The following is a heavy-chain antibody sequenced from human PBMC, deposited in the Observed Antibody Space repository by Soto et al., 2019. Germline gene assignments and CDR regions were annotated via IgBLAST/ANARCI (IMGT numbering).Heavy chain of an antibody. Sequence: GGTLRLSCAGSGLTFRNDWLSWVRQAPGKGLEWVANINQDGSERYYVDSMRGRFTISRDNVENSLYLQLNSLRPEDTAVYYCAVYGYGVSAAAYWGQGTLVTVSS. J-gene: IGHJ4*02. CDR1: GLTFRNDW. V-gene: IGHV3-7*03. CDR2: INQDGSER. CDR3: AVYGYGVSAAAY. D-gene: IGHD4-17*01.